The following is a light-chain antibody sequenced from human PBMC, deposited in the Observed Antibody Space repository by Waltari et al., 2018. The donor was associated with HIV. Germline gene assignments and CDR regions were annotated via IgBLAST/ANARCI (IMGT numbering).Light chain of an antibody. J-gene: IGKJ1*01. CDR3: MQGLQGWT. V-gene: IGKV2-28*01. CDR2: LGS. CDR1: QSLLHSNGYNY. Sequence: EIVMTQSPLSLPVTPGEPASIPCRSSQSLLHSNGYNYVGWYVQMPGQSPNLLIYLGSNRASGVPDRFSGSGSDTDFKLKISRVEAEDVGIYYCMQGLQGWTFGQGTKVEIK.